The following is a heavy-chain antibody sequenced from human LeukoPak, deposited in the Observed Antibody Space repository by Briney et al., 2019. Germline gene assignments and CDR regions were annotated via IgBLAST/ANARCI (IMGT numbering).Heavy chain of an antibody. J-gene: IGHJ4*02. Sequence: TGGSLRLSSAASGFTFSSYAMSWVRQAPGKGLEWVSAISGSGGSTYYADSVKGRFTISRDNSKNTLYLQMNSLRAEDTAVYYCAKHPQLRYFDWFPTFFDWGQGTLVTVSS. CDR3: AKHPQLRYFDWFPTFFD. CDR2: ISGSGGST. CDR1: GFTFSSYA. D-gene: IGHD3-9*01. V-gene: IGHV3-23*01.